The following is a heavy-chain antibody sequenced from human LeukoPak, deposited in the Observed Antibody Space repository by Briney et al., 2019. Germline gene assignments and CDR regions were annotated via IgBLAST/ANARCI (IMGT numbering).Heavy chain of an antibody. CDR3: ARGHEGAFDI. Sequence: GGSLRLSCAVSGFAVDDYGTSWVRQVPGKGLEWVSVIYSGGSTYYADSVKGRFTISRDNSKNTLYLQMNSLRAEDTAVYYCARGHEGAFDIWGQGTMVTVSS. CDR1: GFAVDDYG. CDR2: IYSGGST. V-gene: IGHV3-53*01. J-gene: IGHJ3*02.